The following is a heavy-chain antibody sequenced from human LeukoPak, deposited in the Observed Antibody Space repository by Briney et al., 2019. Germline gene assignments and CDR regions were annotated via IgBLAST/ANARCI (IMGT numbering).Heavy chain of an antibody. CDR1: GYIFTSYG. V-gene: IGHV1-18*01. CDR3: ARGLLRFSWLDFDY. CDR2: ISAYNGNT. D-gene: IGHD3-3*01. J-gene: IGHJ4*02. Sequence: ASVKVSCKASGYIFTSYGISWVRQAPGQGLEWMGWISAYNGNTNYAQKLQGRVTMTTDTSTSTAYMELSSLRSEDTAVYYCARGLLRFSWLDFDYWGQGTLVTVSS.